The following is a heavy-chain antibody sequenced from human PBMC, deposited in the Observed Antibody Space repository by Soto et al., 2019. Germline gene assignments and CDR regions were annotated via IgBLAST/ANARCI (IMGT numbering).Heavy chain of an antibody. CDR2: IYYSGST. D-gene: IGHD2-2*02. V-gene: IGHV4-30-4*01. CDR3: ARAAQLLYGLYYSYYTMGV. CDR1: SGSVSSGDYY. J-gene: IGHJ6*02. Sequence: SETLSLTCTVSSGSVSSGDYYWSWIRQPPGRGLEWIGYIYYSGSTYYNPSLKNRVTISLDTSKNQFSLKLSSVTAADTAVYYCARAAQLLYGLYYSYYTMGVWGQGTTVTVSS.